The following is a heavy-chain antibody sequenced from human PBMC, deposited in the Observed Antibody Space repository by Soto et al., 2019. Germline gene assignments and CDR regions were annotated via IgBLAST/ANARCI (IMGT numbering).Heavy chain of an antibody. CDR1: GFTFSDYY. Sequence: QVQLMESGGGLVKPGGSLRLSCVASGFTFSDYYMSWFRQAPGKGLEWVSYISSGGSVIYSADSMKGRFTISRDNAKNSLYLQVNSLRAEDTAVYYCAREPRDDYMISGGFDYWGQGTLVTVSS. J-gene: IGHJ4*02. CDR3: AREPRDDYMISGGFDY. D-gene: IGHD4-4*01. V-gene: IGHV3-11*01. CDR2: ISSGGSVI.